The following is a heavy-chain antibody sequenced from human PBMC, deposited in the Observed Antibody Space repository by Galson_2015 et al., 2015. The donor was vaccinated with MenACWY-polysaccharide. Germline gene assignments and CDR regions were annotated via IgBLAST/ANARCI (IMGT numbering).Heavy chain of an antibody. CDR1: GGSISSSY. V-gene: IGHV4-59*01. J-gene: IGHJ3*02. D-gene: IGHD3-3*01. CDR2: INYSGIT. CDR3: ARNYDFWSGYSLGGFDI. Sequence: SETLSLTCTVSGGSISSSYWSWIRQPPGKGPEWIAYINYSGITNYNPPLKSRVIISVDTSKNQFSLKLSSVTAADTAVYYCARNYDFWSGYSLGGFDIWGQGTMVTVSS.